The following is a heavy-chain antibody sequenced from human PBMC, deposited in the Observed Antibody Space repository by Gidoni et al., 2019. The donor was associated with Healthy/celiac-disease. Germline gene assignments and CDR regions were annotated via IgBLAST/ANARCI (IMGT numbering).Heavy chain of an antibody. Sequence: QVQLVQSGAEVKKPGSSVKVSCKASGGTFSSYTISWVRQAPGKGLEWMGRIIPILGIANYAQKFQGRVTITADKSTSTAYMELSSLRSEDTAVYYCARGVEHIVVVTGRDYYYGMDVWGQGTTVTVSS. J-gene: IGHJ6*02. CDR2: IIPILGIA. CDR1: GGTFSSYT. V-gene: IGHV1-69*02. CDR3: ARGVEHIVVVTGRDYYYGMDV. D-gene: IGHD2-21*02.